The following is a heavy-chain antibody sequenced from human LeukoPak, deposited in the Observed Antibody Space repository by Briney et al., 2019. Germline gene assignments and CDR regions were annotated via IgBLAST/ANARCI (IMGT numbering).Heavy chain of an antibody. CDR2: INFSGST. CDR3: ARDGHHAYDYSPYYFDY. J-gene: IGHJ4*02. V-gene: IGHV4-61*02. CDR1: GGSINSENYF. D-gene: IGHD3-16*01. Sequence: SETLSLTCSVSGGSINSENYFWSWIRQPVGKGLEWIGRINFSGSTDSNPALESRVTISVNTSKNQFSLKLRSVTAADTAMYFCARDGHHAYDYSPYYFDYWGQGVLVTVSS.